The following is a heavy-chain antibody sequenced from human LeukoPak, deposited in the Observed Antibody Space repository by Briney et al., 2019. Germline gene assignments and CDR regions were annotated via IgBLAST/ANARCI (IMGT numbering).Heavy chain of an antibody. Sequence: GGSLRLSCAASGFNFSSYWMSWVRQAPEKGLEGVANIKQDGSEKYYVDSVKGRFTISRDNAKNSLYLQMNSLRAEDTAVYYCARRRSPFDPWGQGTLVTVSS. D-gene: IGHD2-15*01. V-gene: IGHV3-7*01. CDR3: ARRRSPFDP. J-gene: IGHJ5*02. CDR1: GFNFSSYW. CDR2: IKQDGSEK.